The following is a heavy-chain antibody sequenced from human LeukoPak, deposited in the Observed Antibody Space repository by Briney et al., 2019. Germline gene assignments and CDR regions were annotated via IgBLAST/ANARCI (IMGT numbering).Heavy chain of an antibody. J-gene: IGHJ4*02. D-gene: IGHD6-13*01. CDR1: GFTFEDYG. V-gene: IGHV3-23*01. Sequence: PGGSLRLSCAASGFTFEDYGMSWVRQAPGKGLEWVSGISGSGGTTYYADSVKGRFIISRDNSKNTLYLQMNSLRAEDTAVYYCARDRSAAGPRYFDYWGQGTLVTVSS. CDR2: ISGSGGTT. CDR3: ARDRSAAGPRYFDY.